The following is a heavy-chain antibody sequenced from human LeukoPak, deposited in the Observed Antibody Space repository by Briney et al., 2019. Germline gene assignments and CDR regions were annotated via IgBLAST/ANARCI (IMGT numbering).Heavy chain of an antibody. V-gene: IGHV4-34*01. D-gene: IGHD3-10*01. CDR3: ARGSYYYGSGSYSAIVY. Sequence: SETLSLTCAVYGGSFSGYYWSWIRQPPGKGLEWIGEINHSGSTNYNPSLKSRVTISVDTSKNQFPLKLSSVTAADTAVYYCARGSYYYGSGSYSAIVYWGQGTLVTVSS. J-gene: IGHJ4*02. CDR2: INHSGST. CDR1: GGSFSGYY.